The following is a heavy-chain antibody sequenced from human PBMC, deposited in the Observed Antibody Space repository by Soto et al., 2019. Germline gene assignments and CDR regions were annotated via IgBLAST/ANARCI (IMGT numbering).Heavy chain of an antibody. CDR3: ARRLALTGPASDWFDP. D-gene: IGHD6-19*01. CDR2: VYHTGST. V-gene: IGHV4-4*02. J-gene: IGHJ5*02. CDR1: GGSISSTNW. Sequence: SETLSLTCVVSGGSISSTNWWTWVRQTPGKGLEWIGEVYHTGSTKYNPSLKNRVTISLDKFNNQFSLNLKSVTAADTAMYYCARRLALTGPASDWFDPWGQGTLVTVSS.